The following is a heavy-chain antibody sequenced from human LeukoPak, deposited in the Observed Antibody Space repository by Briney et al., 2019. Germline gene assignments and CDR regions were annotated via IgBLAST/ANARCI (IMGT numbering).Heavy chain of an antibody. CDR1: GFTFSSYA. Sequence: GGSLRLSCAASGFTFSSYAMHWVRQAPGKGLEYVSAISSNGGSTYYANSVKGRFTISRDNSKNTLYLQMGSLGAEDMAVYYCARAKSGSYFCYYGMDVWGQGTTVTVSS. V-gene: IGHV3-64*01. J-gene: IGHJ6*02. CDR3: ARAKSGSYFCYYGMDV. D-gene: IGHD1-26*01. CDR2: ISSNGGST.